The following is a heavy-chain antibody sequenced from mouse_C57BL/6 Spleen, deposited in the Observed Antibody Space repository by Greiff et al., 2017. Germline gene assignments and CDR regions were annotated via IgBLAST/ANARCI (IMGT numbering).Heavy chain of an antibody. CDR1: GFNIKDDY. J-gene: IGHJ1*03. Sequence: EVMLVESGAELVRPGASVKLSCTASGFNIKDDYMHWVKQRPEQGLEWIGRIDPENGDTEYASKFQGKATITADTSSNTAYLQLSSLTSEDTAVYYCTTSGYGSSYKYFDVWGTGTTVTVSS. CDR3: TTSGYGSSYKYFDV. D-gene: IGHD1-1*01. CDR2: IDPENGDT. V-gene: IGHV14-4*01.